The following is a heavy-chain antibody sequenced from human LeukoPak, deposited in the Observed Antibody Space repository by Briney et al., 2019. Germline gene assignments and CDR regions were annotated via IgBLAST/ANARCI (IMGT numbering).Heavy chain of an antibody. J-gene: IGHJ4*02. CDR3: ARYGAYYDILTGRFDY. D-gene: IGHD3-9*01. CDR1: GDSISSYY. V-gene: IGHV4-59*01. Sequence: KPSETLSLTCSVSGDSISSYYWSWIRQPPGKGLEWIGYIYYSGSTNYNPSLKSRVTISVDTSKNQFSLKLSSVTAADTAVYYCARYGAYYDILTGRFDYWGQGTLVTVSS. CDR2: IYYSGST.